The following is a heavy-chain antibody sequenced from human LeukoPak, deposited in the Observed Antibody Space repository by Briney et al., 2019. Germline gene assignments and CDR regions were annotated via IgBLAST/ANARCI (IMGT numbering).Heavy chain of an antibody. CDR1: GGSFSSYY. Sequence: PSETLSLTCAVYGGSFSSYYWSWIRQPPGKGLEWIGEINHSGSTNYNPSLKNRVTISVDTSKNQFSLKLSSVTAADTAVYYCARSGGRGEMATIFGAFDIWGQGTMVTVSS. V-gene: IGHV4-34*01. CDR3: ARSGGRGEMATIFGAFDI. J-gene: IGHJ3*02. D-gene: IGHD5-24*01. CDR2: INHSGST.